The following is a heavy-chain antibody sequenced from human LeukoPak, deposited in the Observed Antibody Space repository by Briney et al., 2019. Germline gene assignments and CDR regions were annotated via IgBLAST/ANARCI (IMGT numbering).Heavy chain of an antibody. D-gene: IGHD3-10*01. V-gene: IGHV4-59*01. CDR1: GGSINTYY. Sequence: SETLSLTCTVSGGSINTYYWSWIRQPPGKGLEWIGYIYYTGSTNYNPSLKSRVTISVDTSKNQFSLKLSSVTAADTAVYYCARYGSGSYRQFDSWGQGILVTVSS. CDR2: IYYTGST. J-gene: IGHJ4*02. CDR3: ARYGSGSYRQFDS.